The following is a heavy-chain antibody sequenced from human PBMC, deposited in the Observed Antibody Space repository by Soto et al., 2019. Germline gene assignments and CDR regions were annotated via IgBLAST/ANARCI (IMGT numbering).Heavy chain of an antibody. CDR1: GFSLNSRGVG. CDR2: IYWDDDK. D-gene: IGHD3-10*01. V-gene: IGHV2-5*02. J-gene: IGHJ6*02. CDR3: AHTWLSVRGVGYYYYGMDV. Sequence: QITLKESGPTLVKPTQTLTLTCTFSGFSLNSRGVGVGWIRQSPGKALEWLALIYWDDDKLYSPSLKSRLTITKAPYENQVVLTLTKLDPVDTATYYFAHTWLSVRGVGYYYYGMDVWGQGTTVTVPS.